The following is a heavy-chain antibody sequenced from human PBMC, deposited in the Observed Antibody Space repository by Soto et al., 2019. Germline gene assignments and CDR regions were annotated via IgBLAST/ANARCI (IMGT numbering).Heavy chain of an antibody. CDR2: VNPNRANT. J-gene: IGHJ5*01. CDR1: GYRFSNYD. CDR3: ARSNGCDLNWCDS. Sequence: QVQLVQSGAEVKKPGASVKVSCKASGYRFSNYDMNWVRQAPGQGLEWMGWVNPNRANTGYAQKFRGRLTLTTNTSMTTAYMELSSLASEETALYYCARSNGCDLNWCDSWGEGTQVTVSS. D-gene: IGHD5-12*01. V-gene: IGHV1-8*01.